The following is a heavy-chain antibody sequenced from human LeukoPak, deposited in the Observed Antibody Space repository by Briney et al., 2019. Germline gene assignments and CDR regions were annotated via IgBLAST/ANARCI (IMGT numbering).Heavy chain of an antibody. V-gene: IGHV1-18*01. D-gene: IGHD3-3*01. J-gene: IGHJ4*02. CDR1: GCTFTSYG. CDR2: ISAYNGNT. Sequence: ASVKVSCKASGCTFTSYGISWVRKAPGQELEWMGWISAYNGNTYYVKKFQGRITMARDTSTTTASMVLKSLRSDDTAVYYCASGPPDKWQLLVWGQGTQVTVSS. CDR3: ASGPPDKWQLLV.